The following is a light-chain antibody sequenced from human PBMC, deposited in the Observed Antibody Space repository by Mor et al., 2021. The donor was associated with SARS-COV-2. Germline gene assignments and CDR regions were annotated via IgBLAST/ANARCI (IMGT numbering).Light chain of an antibody. CDR2: KDN. Sequence: YQQKSGQSPVLVIYKDNNRPSGIPERLSGSNSGNTATLTISGTQSVDEADYYCQAWASNTAVFGGGTKLTVL. V-gene: IGLV3-1*01. J-gene: IGLJ2*01. CDR3: QAWASNTAV.